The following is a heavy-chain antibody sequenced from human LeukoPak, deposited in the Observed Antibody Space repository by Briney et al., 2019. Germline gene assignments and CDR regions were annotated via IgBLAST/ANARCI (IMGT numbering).Heavy chain of an antibody. Sequence: PGGSLRLSCAASGFTFSDYYMSWVRQAPGKGLEWVSVTYSGGRTYYADSVKGRFTISRDISKNTLYLQMNSLRAEDTAVYYCARVLSGRGSLYDYYYYMDVWGKGTTVTISS. J-gene: IGHJ6*03. D-gene: IGHD3-10*01. V-gene: IGHV3-53*01. CDR3: ARVLSGRGSLYDYYYYMDV. CDR1: GFTFSDYY. CDR2: TYSGGRT.